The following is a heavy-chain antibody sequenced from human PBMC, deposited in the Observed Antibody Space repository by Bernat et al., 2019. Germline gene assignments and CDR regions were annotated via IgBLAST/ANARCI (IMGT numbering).Heavy chain of an antibody. Sequence: EAQLVESGGGLVKPGGSLRLSCAASGFTFSEVWMYWVRQAPGKGLEWVARVKSKIDGGTIDYAAPVKGRFTISRDDLRSTLYLQMNSLKTEDTAVYYCTTGATHWGQGTLVTVSS. CDR1: GFTFSEVW. V-gene: IGHV3-15*01. D-gene: IGHD1-26*01. J-gene: IGHJ4*02. CDR2: VKSKIDGGTI. CDR3: TTGATH.